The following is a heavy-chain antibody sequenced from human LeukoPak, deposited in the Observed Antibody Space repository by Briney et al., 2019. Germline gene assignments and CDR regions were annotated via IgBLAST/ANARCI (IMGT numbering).Heavy chain of an antibody. V-gene: IGHV3-33*06. D-gene: IGHD6-13*01. Sequence: PGGSLRLSCVASGFTLSSYGMHWVRQAPGKGLGWVAVIWYDGNNKYYADSVKGRFTISRDNSKNTVYLQMNSLRAEDTAVYYCAKYSSSWSQYNWLDPWGQGTLVTVSS. J-gene: IGHJ5*02. CDR1: GFTLSSYG. CDR2: IWYDGNNK. CDR3: AKYSSSWSQYNWLDP.